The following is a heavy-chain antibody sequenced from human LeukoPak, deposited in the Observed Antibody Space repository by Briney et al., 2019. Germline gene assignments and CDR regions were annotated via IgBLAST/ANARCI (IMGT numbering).Heavy chain of an antibody. CDR1: GFTFSSYW. CDR2: IKQDGSEK. J-gene: IGHJ4*02. D-gene: IGHD6-19*01. CDR3: ARGIKDYSSGWCLFDY. V-gene: IGHV3-7*01. Sequence: GGSLRLSCAASGFTFSSYWMSWVRQAPGKGLEWVANIKQDGSEKYYVDSVKGRFTISRDNAKNSLYLQMNSLRAEDTAVYYCARGIKDYSSGWCLFDYWGQGTLVTVSS.